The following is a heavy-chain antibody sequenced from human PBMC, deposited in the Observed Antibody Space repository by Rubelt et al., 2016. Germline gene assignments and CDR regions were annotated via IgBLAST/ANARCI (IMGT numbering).Heavy chain of an antibody. J-gene: IGHJ4*02. CDR1: GGVFSDHY. V-gene: IGHV4-34*01. Sequence: QVQLQQWGAGLLKPSETLSLTCAVYGGVFSDHYWSWIRQPPGKGLQWIGEIHHSGSTNYNPSLKSRVTISLDTSKNQFSLKLGSGTAADTAVYYCARGRGLLDGDYVDYWGQGTLVTVSS. CDR2: IHHSGST. D-gene: IGHD3/OR15-3a*01. CDR3: ARGRGLLDGDYVDY.